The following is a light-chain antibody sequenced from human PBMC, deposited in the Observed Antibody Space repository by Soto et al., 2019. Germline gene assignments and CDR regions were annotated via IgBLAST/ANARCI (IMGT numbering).Light chain of an antibody. J-gene: IGKJ2*01. V-gene: IGKV3-11*01. Sequence: EIVLTQSPATLSLSPGERATLSCRASQSVGTYLAWYQQRPGQAPRLLIYDASKRAIGIPARFSGSGSGTDFTLTISSLEPEDFAVYYCQQYVASPYTFGQGTKVEIK. CDR3: QQYVASPYT. CDR2: DAS. CDR1: QSVGTY.